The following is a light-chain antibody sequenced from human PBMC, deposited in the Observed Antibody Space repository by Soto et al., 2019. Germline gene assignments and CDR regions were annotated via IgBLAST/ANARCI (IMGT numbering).Light chain of an antibody. CDR2: AAS. J-gene: IGKJ2*01. CDR3: QESYSTSYT. Sequence: DIQMTQSPSSLSASVGDRVTITCRASQSISSYLSWYQQKPGKAPKLLIYAASSLQSGVPSRFSGSGSGTDFTLTISSLXXXXXXXYYCQESYSTSYTFGQGTKVEIK. CDR1: QSISSY. V-gene: IGKV1-39*01.